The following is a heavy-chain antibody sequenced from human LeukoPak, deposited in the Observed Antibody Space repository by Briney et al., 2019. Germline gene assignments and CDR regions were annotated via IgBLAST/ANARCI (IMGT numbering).Heavy chain of an antibody. V-gene: IGHV3-30-3*01. CDR3: ASTPPRVEKWELPLTD. CDR1: GFTFSSYA. D-gene: IGHD1-26*01. J-gene: IGHJ4*02. CDR2: ISYDGSNK. Sequence: TGGSLRLSCAASGFTFSSYAMHWVRQAPGKGLEWVAVISYDGSNKYYADSVKGRFTISRDNSKNTLYLQMNSLRAEDTAVYYCASTPPRVEKWELPLTDWGQGTLVTVSS.